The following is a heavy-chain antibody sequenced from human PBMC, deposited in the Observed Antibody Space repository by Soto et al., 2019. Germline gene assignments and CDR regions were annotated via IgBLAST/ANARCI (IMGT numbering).Heavy chain of an antibody. J-gene: IGHJ4*02. CDR3: AGGSSGWYEVDY. D-gene: IGHD6-19*01. CDR1: GFTFSTYW. CDR2: IKQDGSEK. Sequence: EVQLVESGGCLVQPGGSLRLSCAASGFTFSTYWMNWVRQAPGKGLEWVANIKQDGSEKNYVDSVKGRFTISRDNAKNSLYLQMSGLRAEDTSAYSCAGGSSGWYEVDYWGQGPLVTVSS. V-gene: IGHV3-7*02.